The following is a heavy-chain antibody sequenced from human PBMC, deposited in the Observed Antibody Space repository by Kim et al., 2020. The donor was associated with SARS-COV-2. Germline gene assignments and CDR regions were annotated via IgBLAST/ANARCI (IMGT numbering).Heavy chain of an antibody. Sequence: SETLSLTCTVSGGSISSSSYYWGWIRQPPGKGLEWIGCIDYSGSTYYNPSLKRRVTISVDTSKNQFSLKLSSVTAADTAVYYCARDLGWFGELIYYCGMDVWGQGTTVTVSS. V-gene: IGHV4-39*07. CDR3: ARDLGWFGELIYYCGMDV. D-gene: IGHD3-10*01. J-gene: IGHJ6*02. CDR1: GGSISSSSYY. CDR2: IDYSGST.